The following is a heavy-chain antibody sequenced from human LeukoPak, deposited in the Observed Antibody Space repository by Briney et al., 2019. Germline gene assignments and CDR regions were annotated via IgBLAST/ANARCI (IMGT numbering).Heavy chain of an antibody. J-gene: IGHJ4*02. CDR3: ARRYGSGYYFDY. V-gene: IGHV3-7*01. CDR1: GFTFSSYC. D-gene: IGHD3-10*01. Sequence: GGSLRLSCAASGFTFSSYCMSWVRQAPGKGLEWVANIKQDGSEKYYVDSVKGRFTISRDNAKNSLYLQMNSLRAEDTAVYYGARRYGSGYYFDYWGQGTLVTVSS. CDR2: IKQDGSEK.